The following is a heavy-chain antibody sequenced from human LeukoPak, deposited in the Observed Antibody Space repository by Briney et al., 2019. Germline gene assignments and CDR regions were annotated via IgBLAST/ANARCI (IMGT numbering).Heavy chain of an antibody. D-gene: IGHD1-14*01. Sequence: ASVKVSCKASGYTFTGYYMHWVRQAPGQGLKWMGWINPNSGGTNYAQKFQGRVTMTRDTSISTAYMELSRLRSDDTAVYYCARDRPELHAFDIWGQGTMVTVSS. CDR1: GYTFTGYY. CDR3: ARDRPELHAFDI. CDR2: INPNSGGT. V-gene: IGHV1-2*02. J-gene: IGHJ3*02.